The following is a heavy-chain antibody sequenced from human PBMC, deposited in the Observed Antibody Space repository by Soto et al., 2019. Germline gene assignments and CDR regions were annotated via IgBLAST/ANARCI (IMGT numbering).Heavy chain of an antibody. D-gene: IGHD2-2*03. J-gene: IGHJ6*02. Sequence: SVKVSCKASGGTFSSYAISWVRQAPGQGLERMGGIIPIFGTANYAQKFQGRVTITADGSTSTAYMELSSLRSEDTAVYYCAMDIVVVPAAIEVHLGGYYYYYGMDVWGQGTTVTVSS. CDR1: GGTFSSYA. CDR3: AMDIVVVPAAIEVHLGGYYYYYGMDV. V-gene: IGHV1-69*13. CDR2: IIPIFGTA.